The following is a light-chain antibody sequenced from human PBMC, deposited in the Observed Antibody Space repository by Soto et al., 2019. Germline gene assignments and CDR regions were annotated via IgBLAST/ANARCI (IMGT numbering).Light chain of an antibody. V-gene: IGLV2-8*01. CDR2: EVS. Sequence: QSALTQPPSASGSPGQTVIIYCAGTISDVGAYDYVSWYQQHPGNAPKLIIYEVSKWPSGVPDRFSGSKSGNTASLTVSGLQAEDEAYYYCSSYSGSNNLYVFGTGTKLTVL. CDR3: SSYSGSNNLYV. J-gene: IGLJ1*01. CDR1: ISDVGAYDY.